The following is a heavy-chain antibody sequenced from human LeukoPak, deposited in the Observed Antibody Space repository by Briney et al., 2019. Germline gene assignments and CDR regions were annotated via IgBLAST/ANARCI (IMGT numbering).Heavy chain of an antibody. D-gene: IGHD2-2*01. CDR1: GYTFTSYG. V-gene: IGHV1-18*01. Sequence: ASVKVSCKASGYTFTSYGISWVRQAPGQGLEWMGWISAYNGNTNYAQKLQGRVTMTRDTSISTAYMELSRLRSDDTAVYYCARDLFDESTSRYGYWGQGTLVTVSS. CDR2: ISAYNGNT. J-gene: IGHJ4*02. CDR3: ARDLFDESTSRYGY.